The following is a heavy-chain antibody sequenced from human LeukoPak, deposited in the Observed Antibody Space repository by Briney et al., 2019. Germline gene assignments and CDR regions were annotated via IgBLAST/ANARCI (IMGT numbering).Heavy chain of an antibody. J-gene: IGHJ4*02. CDR1: GFTFSSYG. D-gene: IGHD6-13*01. CDR3: ARDRYSSMWSVFEY. V-gene: IGHV3-33*01. Sequence: GGSLRLSCAASGFTFSSYGMHWVRQALGKGLEWVAVIWYDGSNKYYADSVKGRFTISRDNSRNTLYLQMNSLSAEDTAVYYCARDRYSSMWSVFEYWGQGALVTVSS. CDR2: IWYDGSNK.